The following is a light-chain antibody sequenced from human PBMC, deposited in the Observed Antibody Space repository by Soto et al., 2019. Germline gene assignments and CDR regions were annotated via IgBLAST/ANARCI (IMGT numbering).Light chain of an antibody. CDR1: QSVGTN. CDR3: QQYNSYS. Sequence: EIVMTQSPATLSVSPGERATLSCRASQSVGTNLVWYQHKPGQAPRPLIYGASIRATGIPARFSASGSGTEFTLTISSLQPDDFATYYCQQYNSYSFGQGTKVDIK. V-gene: IGKV3-15*01. CDR2: GAS. J-gene: IGKJ1*01.